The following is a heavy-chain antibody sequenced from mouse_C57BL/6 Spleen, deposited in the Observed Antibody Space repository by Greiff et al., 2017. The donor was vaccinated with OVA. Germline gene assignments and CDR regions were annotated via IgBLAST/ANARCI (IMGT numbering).Heavy chain of an antibody. J-gene: IGHJ3*01. CDR3: GRGDLFAY. Sequence: QVQLKESGAELVKPGASVKISCKASGYAFSSYWMNWVKQRPGKGLEWIGQIYPGDGDTNYNGKFKGKATLTADKSSSTAYMQLSSLTSEDSAVYFCGRGDLFAYWGQGTLVTVSA. V-gene: IGHV1-80*01. CDR2: IYPGDGDT. CDR1: GYAFSSYW.